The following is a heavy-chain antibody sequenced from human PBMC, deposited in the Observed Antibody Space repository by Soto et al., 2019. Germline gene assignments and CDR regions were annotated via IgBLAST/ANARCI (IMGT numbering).Heavy chain of an antibody. J-gene: IGHJ5*02. CDR2: IIPIFGTA. CDR1: GGTFSSYA. D-gene: IGHD3-10*01. V-gene: IGHV1-69*13. Sequence: SVKVSCKASGGTFSSYAISWVRQAPGQGLEWMGGIIPIFGTAHYAQKFQGRVTITADESTGTAYMELSSLRSEDTAVYYCASVPTLEYDGSGSDYKSWGQGTRAT. CDR3: ASVPTLEYDGSGSDYKS.